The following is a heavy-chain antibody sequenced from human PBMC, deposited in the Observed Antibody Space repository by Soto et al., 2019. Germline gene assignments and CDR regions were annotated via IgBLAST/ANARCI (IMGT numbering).Heavy chain of an antibody. J-gene: IGHJ6*02. Sequence: SETLYITCAVYGGSSSGYYWSGIRTPPGKGLEWIGEINHSGSTNYNPSLKSRVTISVDTSKNQLSLKLSSVTAADTAVYYCARGRMIAVVITNPQDLDVWGQGTTVNVAS. D-gene: IGHD3-22*01. CDR2: INHSGST. CDR1: GGSSSGYY. V-gene: IGHV4-34*01. CDR3: ARGRMIAVVITNPQDLDV.